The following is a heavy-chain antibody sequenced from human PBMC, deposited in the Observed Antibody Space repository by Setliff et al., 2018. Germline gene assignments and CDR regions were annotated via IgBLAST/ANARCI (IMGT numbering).Heavy chain of an antibody. CDR3: ARGFAYLSLAFFDVLRYFEGDV. Sequence: PSETLSLTCAVSGYSISSGYYWIWIRQPPGKGLEWIGSIYYSGSTYYNPSLKSRVTISVDTSKNQFSLKLSSVTAADTAVYYCARGFAYLSLAFFDVLRYFEGDVWGQGTTVTVSS. CDR2: IYYSGST. J-gene: IGHJ6*02. V-gene: IGHV4-38-2*01. CDR1: GYSISSGYY. D-gene: IGHD3-9*01.